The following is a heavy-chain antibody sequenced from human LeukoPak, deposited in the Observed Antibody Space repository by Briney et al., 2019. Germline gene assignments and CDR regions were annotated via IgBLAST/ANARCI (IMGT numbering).Heavy chain of an antibody. CDR2: INPNSGGT. Sequence: GASVKVSCKASGYTFTGYYMHWVRQAPGQGLEWMGWINPNSGGTNYAQKFQGRVTMTRDTSISTAYMELSRLRSDDTAVYYCARDDHDLSSGYYLNWFDPWGQGILVTVSS. J-gene: IGHJ5*02. CDR1: GYTFTGYY. CDR3: ARDDHDLSSGYYLNWFDP. V-gene: IGHV1-2*02. D-gene: IGHD3-22*01.